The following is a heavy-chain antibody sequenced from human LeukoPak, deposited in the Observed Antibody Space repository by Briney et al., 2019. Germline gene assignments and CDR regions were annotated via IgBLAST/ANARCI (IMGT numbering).Heavy chain of an antibody. V-gene: IGHV3-23*01. CDR1: GFTFSSYA. CDR2: ISGNGGST. Sequence: GGSLRLSCATSGFTFSSYAMTWVRQAPGKGLEWVSTISGNGGSTYYADSVKGRFTISRDNSDNTLFLQISGLRAEDTALYYCAKGFYDTIGYYNYFDYWGQGTQVTVSS. CDR3: AKGFYDTIGYYNYFDY. D-gene: IGHD3-22*01. J-gene: IGHJ4*02.